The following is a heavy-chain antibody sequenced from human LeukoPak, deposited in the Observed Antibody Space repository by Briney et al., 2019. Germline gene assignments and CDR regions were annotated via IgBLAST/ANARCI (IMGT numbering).Heavy chain of an antibody. J-gene: IGHJ4*02. Sequence: SETLSLTCTVSGGSISSYYWSWIRQPAGKGLEWIGRIYASGSTNYNPSLKSRVTISVDTSKNQFSLKLSSVTAADTAVYYCARGGGGADIVVVPAAGFDYWGQGTLVTVSS. D-gene: IGHD2-2*01. CDR2: IYASGST. V-gene: IGHV4-4*07. CDR3: ARGGGGADIVVVPAAGFDY. CDR1: GGSISSYY.